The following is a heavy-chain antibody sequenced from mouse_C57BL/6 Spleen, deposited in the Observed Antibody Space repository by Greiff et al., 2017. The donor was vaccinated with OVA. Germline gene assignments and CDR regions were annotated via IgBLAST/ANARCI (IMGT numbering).Heavy chain of an antibody. Sequence: QVQLQQPGAELVKPGASVKLSCKASGYTFTSYWMQWVKPRPGQGLEWIGEIDPSDSYTNYNQKFKGKATLTVDASSSTAYMQLSSLKSEDSAVYYCARGGNYGTLYYAMDYWGQGTSVTVSS. CDR1: GYTFTSYW. CDR3: ARGGNYGTLYYAMDY. V-gene: IGHV1-50*01. J-gene: IGHJ4*01. CDR2: IDPSDSYT. D-gene: IGHD2-1*01.